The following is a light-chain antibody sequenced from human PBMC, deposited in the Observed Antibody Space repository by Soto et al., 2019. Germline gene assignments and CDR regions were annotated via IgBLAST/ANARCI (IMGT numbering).Light chain of an antibody. J-gene: IGKJ2*01. Sequence: EIVMPQSPATLSVSPGERATLSCRASQSVSSNLAWYQQKPGQAPRLLIYGASTRATGIPARFSGSGSGTELTLTLSSLQSEDVAVYYCQQYNNWPYTFGQGTKLEIK. CDR2: GAS. V-gene: IGKV3-15*01. CDR1: QSVSSN. CDR3: QQYNNWPYT.